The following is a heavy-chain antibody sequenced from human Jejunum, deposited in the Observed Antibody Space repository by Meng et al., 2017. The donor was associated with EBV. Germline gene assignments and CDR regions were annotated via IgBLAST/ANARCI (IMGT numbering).Heavy chain of an antibody. Sequence: QVQFVESGGGVVQPGRSLSLSCAASGFTFSGHAMQWVRQAPGKGLKWVALISNDGNNKYYADSVKGRFTISRDNSKNTLYLQMNSLRVDDTALYYCTREWGADYWGQGTLVTVSS. D-gene: IGHD3-16*01. V-gene: IGHV3-30-3*01. CDR3: TREWGADY. J-gene: IGHJ4*02. CDR1: GFTFSGHA. CDR2: ISNDGNNK.